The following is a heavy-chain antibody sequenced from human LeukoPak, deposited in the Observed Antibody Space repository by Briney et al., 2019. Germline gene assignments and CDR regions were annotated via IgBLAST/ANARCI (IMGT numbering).Heavy chain of an antibody. D-gene: IGHD2-15*01. CDR2: INSDGSSR. J-gene: IGHJ3*02. CDR3: ARGGYCSGGSCYSSLTTFDM. CDR1: GFTFSNYW. Sequence: GGSLRLSCAASGFTFSNYWMHWVRQAPGKGLVWVSCINSDGSSRSYADSVKGRFTISRDNAKNTLYLQMNGLRAEDTAVYYCARGGYCSGGSCYSSLTTFDMWGQGTMVTVSS. V-gene: IGHV3-74*01.